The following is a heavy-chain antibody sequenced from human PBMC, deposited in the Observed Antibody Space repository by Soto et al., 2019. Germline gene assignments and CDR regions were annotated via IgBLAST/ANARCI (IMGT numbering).Heavy chain of an antibody. CDR2: IWYDGSNK. Sequence: GGSLRLSCAASGFTFSSYGMHWVRQAPGKGLEWVAVIWYDGSNKYYADSVKGRFTISRDNSKNTLYLQMNSLRAEDTAVYYCARARIVVVPAAARDYYVMDVLGQGTTVTVSS. CDR3: ARARIVVVPAAARDYYVMDV. J-gene: IGHJ6*02. D-gene: IGHD2-2*01. CDR1: GFTFSSYG. V-gene: IGHV3-33*01.